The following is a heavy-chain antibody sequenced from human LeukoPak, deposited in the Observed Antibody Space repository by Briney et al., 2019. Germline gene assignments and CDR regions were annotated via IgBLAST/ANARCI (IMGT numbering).Heavy chain of an antibody. V-gene: IGHV3-73*01. CDR2: IRSKANSYAT. CDR3: TRPGTGGGLQHDY. Sequence: GGSLRLSCAASGFTFSGSAMHWVRQASGKGMEWVGRIRSKANSYATAYAASVKGRFTISRDDSKNTAYLQMNSLKTEDTAVYYCTRPGTGGGLQHDYWGQGTLVTVSS. D-gene: IGHD3-16*01. CDR1: GFTFSGSA. J-gene: IGHJ4*02.